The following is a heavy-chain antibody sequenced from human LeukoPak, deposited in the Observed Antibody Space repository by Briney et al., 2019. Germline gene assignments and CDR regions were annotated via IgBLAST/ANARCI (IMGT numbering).Heavy chain of an antibody. CDR2: ISGSGGGT. Sequence: PGGSLRLSCADSGFTFSSYAMSWVRQAPGKGLEWVSAISGSGGGTYYADSVRGRFTISRDDSKNTLYLQLNSLRAEDTAVYYCATDLILTGYYSGDYWGQGTPVTVSS. V-gene: IGHV3-23*01. J-gene: IGHJ4*02. D-gene: IGHD3-9*01. CDR1: GFTFSSYA. CDR3: ATDLILTGYYSGDY.